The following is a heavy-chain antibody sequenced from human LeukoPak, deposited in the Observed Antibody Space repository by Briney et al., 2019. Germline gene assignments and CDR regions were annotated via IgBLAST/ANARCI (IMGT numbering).Heavy chain of an antibody. J-gene: IGHJ4*02. CDR2: ISSSSSYI. CDR1: GFTFSSYS. D-gene: IGHD3-22*01. Sequence: PGGSLRLSCAASGFTFSSYSMNWVRQAPGKGLEWVSSISSSSSYIYYADSVKGRFTISRDNAKNSLYLQMNSLRAEDTAVYYCAKDHNRYYYDSSGYLVGVPDFDYWGQGTLVTVSS. V-gene: IGHV3-21*04. CDR3: AKDHNRYYYDSSGYLVGVPDFDY.